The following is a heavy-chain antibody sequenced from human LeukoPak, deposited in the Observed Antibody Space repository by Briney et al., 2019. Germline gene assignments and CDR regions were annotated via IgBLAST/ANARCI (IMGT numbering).Heavy chain of an antibody. Sequence: KASETLSLTCTVSGGSISSHYWSWIRQPPGKGLEWIGYIYYSGSTNYNPSLKSRVTISVDTSKNQFSLKLSSVTAADTAVYYCARHYYDSSGYLLYFDYWGQGTLVTVSS. J-gene: IGHJ4*02. V-gene: IGHV4-59*08. CDR1: GGSISSHY. CDR2: IYYSGST. D-gene: IGHD3-22*01. CDR3: ARHYYDSSGYLLYFDY.